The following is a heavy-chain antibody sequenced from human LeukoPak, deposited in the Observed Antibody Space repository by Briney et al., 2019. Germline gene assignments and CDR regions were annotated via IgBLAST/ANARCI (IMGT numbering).Heavy chain of an antibody. CDR2: FKSKIDGGTI. Sequence: PGGSLRLSCAASGFTFSNAWMSWVRQAPGKGLEWVGRFKSKIDGGTIDYAAPVQGRFTISRDDSKNTLYLQMNSLKTEDTAVYYCTTAGFYVDDWGQGTLVTVSS. CDR1: GFTFSNAW. CDR3: TTAGFYVDD. V-gene: IGHV3-15*01. J-gene: IGHJ4*02. D-gene: IGHD3-16*01.